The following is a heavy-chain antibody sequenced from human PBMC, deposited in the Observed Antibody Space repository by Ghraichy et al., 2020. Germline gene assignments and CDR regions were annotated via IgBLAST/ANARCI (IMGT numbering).Heavy chain of an antibody. V-gene: IGHV1-18*01. J-gene: IGHJ4*02. CDR1: GYTFTSYG. CDR3: ARDRGYYGSGSYYTTIQTDY. CDR2: ISAYNGNT. Sequence: ASVKVSCKASGYTFTSYGISWVRQAPGQGLEWMGWISAYNGNTNYAQKLQGRVTMTTDTSTSTAYMELRSLRSDDTAVYYCARDRGYYGSGSYYTTIQTDYWGQGTLVTVSS. D-gene: IGHD3-10*01.